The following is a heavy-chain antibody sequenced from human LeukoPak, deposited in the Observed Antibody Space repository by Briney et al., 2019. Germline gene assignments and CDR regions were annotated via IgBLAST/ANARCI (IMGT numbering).Heavy chain of an antibody. J-gene: IGHJ3*01. CDR3: AIMGSAYGNAFDV. CDR1: GGSVNSHF. D-gene: IGHD3-3*01. Sequence: SETLSLTCAVSGGSVNSHFCSWVRHSPGKELEWIGYHYYGGSTLYNPSLSSRVTISVDASKNHFSLRLNSVTGADTGVYYCAIMGSAYGNAFDVWGQGTMVTVSP. V-gene: IGHV4-59*02. CDR2: HYYGGST.